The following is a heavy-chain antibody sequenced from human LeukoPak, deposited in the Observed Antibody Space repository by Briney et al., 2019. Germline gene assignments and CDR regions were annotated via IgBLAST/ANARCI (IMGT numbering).Heavy chain of an antibody. CDR2: IIPIFGTA. CDR1: GGTFSSYA. V-gene: IGHV1-69*05. Sequence: SVKVSCKASGGTFSSYAISWVRQAPGQGLEWMGGIIPIFGTANYAQKFQGRVTITTDESTSTAYMELSSLRSEDTAVYYCAREDTIFGVVIGFDYWGQGTLVTVSS. J-gene: IGHJ4*02. D-gene: IGHD3-3*01. CDR3: AREDTIFGVVIGFDY.